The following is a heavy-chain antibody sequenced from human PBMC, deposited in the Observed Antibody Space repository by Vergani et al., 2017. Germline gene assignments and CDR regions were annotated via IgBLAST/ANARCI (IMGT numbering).Heavy chain of an antibody. Sequence: EVQLVQSGAEVKKPGESLRISCKGSGYSFTSYWISWVRQMPGKGLEWMGRIDPSDSYTNYSPSFQGHVTISADKSISTAYLQWSSLKASDTAMYYCARVDNSDIAAAGTLDYWGQGTLVIVSS. V-gene: IGHV5-10-1*01. CDR1: GYSFTSYW. CDR2: IDPSDSYT. CDR3: ARVDNSDIAAAGTLDY. D-gene: IGHD6-13*01. J-gene: IGHJ4*02.